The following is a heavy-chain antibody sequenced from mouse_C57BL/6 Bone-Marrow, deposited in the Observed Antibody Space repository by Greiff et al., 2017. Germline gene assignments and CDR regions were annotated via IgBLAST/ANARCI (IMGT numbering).Heavy chain of an antibody. D-gene: IGHD1-1*01. CDR3: TTTVGYFDY. CDR1: GFNIKDDY. J-gene: IGHJ2*01. CDR2: IDPENGDT. Sequence: DVQLVESGAELVRPGASVKLSCTASGFNIKDDYMHWVKQRPEQGLEWIGWIDPENGDTEYASKFQGKATITADTSSNTAYLQLSSLTSEDTAVYYCTTTVGYFDYWGQGTTLTVSS. V-gene: IGHV14-4*01.